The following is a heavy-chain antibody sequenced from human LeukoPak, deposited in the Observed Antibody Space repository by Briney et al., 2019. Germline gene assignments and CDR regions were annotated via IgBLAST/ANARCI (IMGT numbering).Heavy chain of an antibody. CDR1: GGSISSDSYY. Sequence: SETLSLTCTVSGGSISSDSYYWAWIRQPPGKGLEWIGEINHSGSTNYNPSLKSRVTISVDTSKNQFSLKLSSVTAADTAVYYCARGGVVVAAIFGYSYGNFDYWGQGTLVTVSS. D-gene: IGHD2-15*01. J-gene: IGHJ4*02. V-gene: IGHV4-39*07. CDR2: INHSGST. CDR3: ARGGVVVAAIFGYSYGNFDY.